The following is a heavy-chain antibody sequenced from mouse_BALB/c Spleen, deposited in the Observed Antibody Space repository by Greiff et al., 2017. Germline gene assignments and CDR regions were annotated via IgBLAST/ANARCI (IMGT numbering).Heavy chain of an antibody. CDR1: GYTFSSYW. CDR2: ILPGSGST. J-gene: IGHJ4*01. CDR3: ARDGSSSGYYAMDY. V-gene: IGHV1-9*01. Sequence: LMKPGASVKISCKATGYTFSSYWIEWVKQRPGHGLEWIGEILPGSGSTNYNEKFKGKATFTADTSSNTAYMQLSSLTSEDSAVYYCARDGSSSGYYAMDYWGQGTSVTVSS. D-gene: IGHD1-1*01.